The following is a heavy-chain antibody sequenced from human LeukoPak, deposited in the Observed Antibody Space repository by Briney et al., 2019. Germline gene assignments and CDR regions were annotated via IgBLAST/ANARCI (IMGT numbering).Heavy chain of an antibody. CDR1: GYRFTSNW. V-gene: IGHV5-51*01. Sequence: GESLKISCKGSGYRFTSNWIGWVRQVPGKGLEWMGIIYPGDSDSRYSPSFQGQVTFSADKSISTAYLQWSSLKASDTAMYYCARILGGYSSGWYAFDYWGQGTLVTVSS. D-gene: IGHD6-19*01. CDR2: IYPGDSDS. J-gene: IGHJ4*02. CDR3: ARILGGYSSGWYAFDY.